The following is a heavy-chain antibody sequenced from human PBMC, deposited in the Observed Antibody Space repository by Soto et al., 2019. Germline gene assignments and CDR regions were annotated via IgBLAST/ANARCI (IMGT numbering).Heavy chain of an antibody. CDR3: ARGKYSGYSASVRHVFDY. CDR1: GGSFSGYY. V-gene: IGHV4-34*01. D-gene: IGHD5-12*01. Sequence: SETLSLTCAVYGGSFSGYYWSWIRQPPGKGLEWIGEINHSGSTNYNPSLKSRVTISVDTSKNQFSLKLSSVTAADTAVYYCARGKYSGYSASVRHVFDYWGQGPLVTVSS. CDR2: INHSGST. J-gene: IGHJ4*02.